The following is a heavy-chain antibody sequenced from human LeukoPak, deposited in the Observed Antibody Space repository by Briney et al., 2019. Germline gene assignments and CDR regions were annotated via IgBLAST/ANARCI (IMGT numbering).Heavy chain of an antibody. CDR1: EFTFSSYE. Sequence: GGSLRLSCAASEFTFSSYEMNWVRQAPGKGLEWVSYISSSGNTRYADSVKGRFTISRDNAKNSLYLQMNSLRAEDTAVYYCAREGDYSRDAFDIWGQGTMVTVSS. V-gene: IGHV3-48*03. D-gene: IGHD4-11*01. CDR2: ISSSGNTR. J-gene: IGHJ3*02. CDR3: AREGDYSRDAFDI.